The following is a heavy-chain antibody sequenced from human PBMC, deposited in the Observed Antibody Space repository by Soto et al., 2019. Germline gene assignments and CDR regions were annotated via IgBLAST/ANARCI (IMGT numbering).Heavy chain of an antibody. Sequence: QLQLQESGSGLVKPSQTLSLTCAVSGGSISSGGYSWSWIRQPPGKGLEWIGYIYHSGSTYYNPSLKRXXTXSXNRSKNQFSLKLSSVTAADTAVYYCATSRDGYNYDYWGQGTLVTVSS. CDR3: ATSRDGYNYDY. D-gene: IGHD5-12*01. CDR2: IYHSGST. V-gene: IGHV4-30-2*01. J-gene: IGHJ4*02. CDR1: GGSISSGGYS.